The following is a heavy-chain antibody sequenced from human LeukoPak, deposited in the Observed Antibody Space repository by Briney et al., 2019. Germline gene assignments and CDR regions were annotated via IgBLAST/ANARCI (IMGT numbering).Heavy chain of an antibody. Sequence: GGSLRLSCAASGFTFSSYAMHWVRQAPGKGLEWVAVISYDGNNKYSADSVKGRFTISRDNSKNTLYLQMNSLRAEDTAVYYCARAIRYCCGGSCYSAFDYWGQGTLVTVSS. CDR1: GFTFSSYA. D-gene: IGHD2-15*01. CDR2: ISYDGNNK. CDR3: ARAIRYCCGGSCYSAFDY. V-gene: IGHV3-30-3*01. J-gene: IGHJ4*02.